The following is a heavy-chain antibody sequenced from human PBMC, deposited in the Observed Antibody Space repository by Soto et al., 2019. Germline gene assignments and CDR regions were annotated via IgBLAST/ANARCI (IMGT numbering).Heavy chain of an antibody. CDR1: GGSISSYY. J-gene: IGHJ4*02. Sequence: PSETLSLTCTVSGGSISSYYWSWIRQPPGKGLEWIGYVHDSWGSHYNPSLKSRVAISLDTSKSQFSLKLTSVTATDTAVYYCARHYEQQLVLDYWGQGTLVTVSS. CDR2: VHDSWGS. D-gene: IGHD6-13*01. V-gene: IGHV4-59*08. CDR3: ARHYEQQLVLDY.